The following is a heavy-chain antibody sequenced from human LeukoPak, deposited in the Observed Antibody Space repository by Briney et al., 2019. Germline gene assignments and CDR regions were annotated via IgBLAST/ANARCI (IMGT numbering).Heavy chain of an antibody. J-gene: IGHJ6*02. D-gene: IGHD6-13*01. CDR1: GGTFSSYA. CDR2: IIPIFGTA. V-gene: IGHV1-69*01. CDR3: ARDLAAAGTAYYYYYYGMDV. Sequence: ASVKVSCKASGGTFSSYAISWVRQAPGQGLEWMGGIIPIFGTANYAQKFQGRVTITADESTSTAYMELSSLRSEDTAVYYCARDLAAAGTAYYYYYYGMDVWGQGTTVTVSS.